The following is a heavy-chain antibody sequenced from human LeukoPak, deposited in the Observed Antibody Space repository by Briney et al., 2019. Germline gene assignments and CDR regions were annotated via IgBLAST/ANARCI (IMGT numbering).Heavy chain of an antibody. J-gene: IGHJ5*02. CDR2: ISYDGSNK. Sequence: GGSLRFSCAASGFTFSSYGMHWVRQAPGKGLEWVAVISYDGSNKYYADSVKGRFTISRDNSKNTLYLQMNSLRAEDTAVYYCAKAAGATSNWFDPWGQGTLVTVSS. CDR3: AKAAGATSNWFDP. V-gene: IGHV3-30*18. D-gene: IGHD1-26*01. CDR1: GFTFSSYG.